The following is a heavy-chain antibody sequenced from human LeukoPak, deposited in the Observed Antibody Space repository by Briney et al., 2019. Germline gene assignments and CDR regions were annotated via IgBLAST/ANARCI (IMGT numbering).Heavy chain of an antibody. CDR1: GGSISSYY. CDR2: ISSSGST. Sequence: KPSETLSLTCNVSGGSISSYYWSWIRQPAGKGLEWIGRISSSGSTNYNPSLKSQVTMSVDTSKNQFSLKLSSVTAADTAVYYCARFQSDAFDIWGQGTLVTVSS. CDR3: ARFQSDAFDI. J-gene: IGHJ3*02. V-gene: IGHV4-4*07.